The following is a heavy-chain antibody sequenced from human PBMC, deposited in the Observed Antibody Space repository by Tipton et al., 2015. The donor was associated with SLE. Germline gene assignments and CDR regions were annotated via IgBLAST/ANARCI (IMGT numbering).Heavy chain of an antibody. V-gene: IGHV3-53*05. D-gene: IGHD3-10*01. CDR1: TFTISSNY. Sequence: SLRLSCAASTFTISSNYMTWVRQAPGKGLEWVSVIYAGGSTYYADSVKGRFTISRDNSKNTLYLQMNSLGPEDTAVYYCASRYGSGSYSLDIWGRGTLVTVSS. CDR3: ASRYGSGSYSLDI. J-gene: IGHJ2*01. CDR2: IYAGGST.